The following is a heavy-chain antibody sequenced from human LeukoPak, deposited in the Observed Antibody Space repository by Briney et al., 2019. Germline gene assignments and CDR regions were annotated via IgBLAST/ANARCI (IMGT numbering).Heavy chain of an antibody. CDR3: AKVIAAAGTSAFDI. V-gene: IGHV3-23*01. Sequence: GGSLRLSCAASGFTFSSYAMSWVRQAPGKGLEWVSVISGSGGSTYYADSVKGRFTISRDNSKNTLYLQMNSLRAEDTAVHYCAKVIAAAGTSAFDIWGQGTMVTVSS. CDR1: GFTFSSYA. D-gene: IGHD6-13*01. CDR2: ISGSGGST. J-gene: IGHJ3*02.